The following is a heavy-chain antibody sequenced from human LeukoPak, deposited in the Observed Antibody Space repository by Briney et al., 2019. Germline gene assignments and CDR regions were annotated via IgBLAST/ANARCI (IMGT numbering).Heavy chain of an antibody. V-gene: IGHV3-23*01. Sequence: PGGSLRLTCAASGFTFSSYAMSWVRQAPGKGLEWVSAISGSGGSTYYADSVKGRFTISRDNAKNSLYLQMNSLRAEDTAVYYCARLYDFWSGYSPLPYWGQGTLVTVSS. CDR1: GFTFSSYA. D-gene: IGHD3-3*01. CDR2: ISGSGGST. CDR3: ARLYDFWSGYSPLPY. J-gene: IGHJ4*02.